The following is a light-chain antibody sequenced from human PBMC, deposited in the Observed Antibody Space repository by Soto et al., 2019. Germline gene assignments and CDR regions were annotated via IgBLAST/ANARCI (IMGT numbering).Light chain of an antibody. Sequence: QTVVTQEPSFSVSPGGTVTLTCGLSSGSVSTNYYPSWYQQTPGHAPRTLIYSTNTRSSGVPDPFSGSILGNKAALTITGAQADDESDYYCVLYMGSGIWVFGGGTKLTVL. J-gene: IGLJ3*02. V-gene: IGLV8-61*01. CDR3: VLYMGSGIWV. CDR1: SGSVSTNYY. CDR2: STN.